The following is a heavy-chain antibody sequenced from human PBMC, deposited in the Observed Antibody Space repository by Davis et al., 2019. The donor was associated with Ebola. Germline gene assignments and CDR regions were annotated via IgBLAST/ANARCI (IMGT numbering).Heavy chain of an antibody. CDR3: ARGRAQLVRTRYYYYYYGMDV. CDR1: GGSFSGYY. CDR2: INHSGST. D-gene: IGHD6-6*01. Sequence: MPSETLSLTCAVYGGSFSGYYWSWIRQPPGKGLEWIGEINHSGSTNYNPSLKSRVTISVDTSKNQFSLKLSSVTAADTAVYYCARGRAQLVRTRYYYYYYGMDVWGQGTTVTVSS. J-gene: IGHJ6*02. V-gene: IGHV4-34*01.